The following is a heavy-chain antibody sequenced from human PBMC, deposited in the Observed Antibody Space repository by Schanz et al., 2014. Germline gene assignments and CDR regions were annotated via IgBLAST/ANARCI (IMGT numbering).Heavy chain of an antibody. CDR1: GFTFSSYA. D-gene: IGHD3-3*01. J-gene: IGHJ4*02. V-gene: IGHV3-48*01. CDR2: VSSNNIYT. CDR3: ARGVRIDY. Sequence: EVQLLESGGGLVQPGGSLRLSCAGSGFTFSSYAMSWVRQTPGKGLEWVSYVSSNNIYTKYADSVRGRFTISRDNSKNSLYLQMNSLRVEDTAVYYCARGVRIDYWGQGTLXTVSS.